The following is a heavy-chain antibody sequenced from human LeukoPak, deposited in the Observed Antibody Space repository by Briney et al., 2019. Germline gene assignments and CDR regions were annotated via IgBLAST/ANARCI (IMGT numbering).Heavy chain of an antibody. D-gene: IGHD2-2*01. CDR3: ATGLYCSSTSCYARPFDY. J-gene: IGHJ4*02. Sequence: ASVKVSCKVSGYTLTELSMHWVRQAPGKGLEWMGGFDPEDGETIYAQKFQGRVTMTEDTSTDTAYMELSSLRSEDTAVYYCATGLYCSSTSCYARPFDYWGQGTLVTVSS. V-gene: IGHV1-24*01. CDR2: FDPEDGET. CDR1: GYTLTELS.